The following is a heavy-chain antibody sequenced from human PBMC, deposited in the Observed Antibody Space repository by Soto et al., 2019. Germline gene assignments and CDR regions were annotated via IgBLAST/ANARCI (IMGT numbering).Heavy chain of an antibody. CDR1: GGSFGTYY. J-gene: IGHJ6*02. D-gene: IGHD3-16*01. V-gene: IGHV4-34*01. CDR2: INHRGST. CDR3: ARVRMITATFYYYYAMDV. Sequence: PSETLSLTCAVYGGSFGTYYWSWIRQPPGKGLEWIGDINHRGSTNYSPSLKRRVTISVDTSKNQFSLKLTSVTAADTAMYYCARVRMITATFYYYYAMDVWGQGTTVTVSS.